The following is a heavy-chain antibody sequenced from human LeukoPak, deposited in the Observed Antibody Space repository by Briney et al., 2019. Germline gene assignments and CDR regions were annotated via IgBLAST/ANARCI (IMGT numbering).Heavy chain of an antibody. CDR2: IYYSGST. CDR3: ARSSTTYYYDSSGYYYFDY. J-gene: IGHJ4*02. Sequence: ASETLSLTCTVSGGSISSYYWSWIRQPPGKGLEWIGYIYYSGSTNYNPSLKSRVTISVDTSKNQFSLKLSSVTAADTAVYYCARSSTTYYYDSSGYYYFDYWGQGTLVTVSS. V-gene: IGHV4-59*01. D-gene: IGHD3-22*01. CDR1: GGSISSYY.